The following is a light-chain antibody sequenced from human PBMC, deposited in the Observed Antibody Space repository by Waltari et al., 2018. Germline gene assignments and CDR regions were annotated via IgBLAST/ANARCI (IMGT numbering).Light chain of an antibody. Sequence: DIQMTQSPSSLSASVGDRVTITCQGSHDIGNYLTWYQQKPGKAPKLLIYGTSNLETGVPSRFSGSGSGTDFTFTINSLQPEDIATYYCQQYHSLPPMFTFGQGTKLEIK. CDR3: QQYHSLPPMFT. V-gene: IGKV1-33*01. J-gene: IGKJ2*01. CDR1: HDIGNY. CDR2: GTS.